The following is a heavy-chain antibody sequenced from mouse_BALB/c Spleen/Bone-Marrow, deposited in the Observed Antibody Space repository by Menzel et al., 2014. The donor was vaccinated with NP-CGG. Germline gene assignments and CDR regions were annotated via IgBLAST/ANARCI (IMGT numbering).Heavy chain of an antibody. CDR2: IDPSDSYT. J-gene: IGHJ4*01. Sequence: QVQLQQSGAELVKPGASVKISCKASGYTFTRYWMNWVKQRPGQGLEWIGEIDPSDSYTNNNQKFKDKATLTVDKSSSTDYMQLSSLTSEDSAVYYCARRGTTAKDYAMDYWGQGTSVTVSS. D-gene: IGHD1-2*01. CDR3: ARRGTTAKDYAMDY. V-gene: IGHV1S126*01. CDR1: GYTFTRYW.